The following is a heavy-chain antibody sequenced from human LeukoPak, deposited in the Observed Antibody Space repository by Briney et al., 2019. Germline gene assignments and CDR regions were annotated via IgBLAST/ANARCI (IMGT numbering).Heavy chain of an antibody. D-gene: IGHD6-13*01. CDR3: AKGAAAGKVDWFDP. CDR1: GLIFTNYA. Sequence: GGSLRLSCEASGLIFTNYAMMWVRQAPGKGLQWISTLTGYGGAYYADSGEGRFIISRDISKNTMFLQMYGLRAEDTAVYYCAKGAAAGKVDWFDPWGRGTLVTVSS. CDR2: LTGYGGA. J-gene: IGHJ5*02. V-gene: IGHV3-23*01.